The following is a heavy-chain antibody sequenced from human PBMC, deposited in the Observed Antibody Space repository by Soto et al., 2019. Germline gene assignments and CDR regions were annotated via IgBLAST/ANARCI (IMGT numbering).Heavy chain of an antibody. J-gene: IGHJ4*02. V-gene: IGHV4-34*01. CDR2: INHDGST. D-gene: IGHD2-15*01. CDR3: AGRYCTGGSCYRP. CDR1: GGSFSGYY. Sequence: QVQLQQWGAGLLKPSETLSLTCAISGGSFSGYYWSWIRQPPGKGLEWIGEINHDGSTNYNPSLKSRVTISLDTSKNQFSLKLTSVTAADTAVYYCAGRYCTGGSCYRPWGQGTLVTVSS.